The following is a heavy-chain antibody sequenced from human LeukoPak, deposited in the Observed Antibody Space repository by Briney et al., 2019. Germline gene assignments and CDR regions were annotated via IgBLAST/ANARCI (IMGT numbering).Heavy chain of an antibody. Sequence: PLASVKVSCKASGYTFTSHYMHWVRQAPGQGLEWMGIINPSGGSTSYAQKFQGRVTMTRDTSTSTVYMELSSLRSEDTAVYYCARGTYYYDSSGYLDYWGQGTLVTVSS. J-gene: IGHJ4*02. D-gene: IGHD3-22*01. CDR1: GYTFTSHY. V-gene: IGHV1-46*01. CDR2: INPSGGST. CDR3: ARGTYYYDSSGYLDY.